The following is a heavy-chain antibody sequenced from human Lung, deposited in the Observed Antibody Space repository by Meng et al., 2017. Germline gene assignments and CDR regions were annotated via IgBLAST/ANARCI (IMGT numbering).Heavy chain of an antibody. CDR3: ARDEDISAAGKLFGDY. J-gene: IGHJ4*02. CDR2: INPKSGDT. CDR1: GYTSPDYW. D-gene: IGHD6-13*01. V-gene: IGHV1-2*06. Sequence: ADVGRSGAEVKNPGASVKASCKASGYTSPDYWLLWVRRAPGQGLEWMGRINPKSGDTHYAQRFQGRVTMTGDTSISTAYMELSGLRSDDTAMYYCARDEDISAAGKLFGDYWGQGTLVTVSS.